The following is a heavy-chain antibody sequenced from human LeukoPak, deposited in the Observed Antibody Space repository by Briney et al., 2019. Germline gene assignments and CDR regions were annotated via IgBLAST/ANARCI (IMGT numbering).Heavy chain of an antibody. Sequence: ASVKVSCKASGYTFTSYGISWVRQAPGQGLEWMGWINPNSGGTNYAQKFQGRVTMTRDTSISTAYMELSRLRSDDTAVYYCARPVVGATFNYWGQGTLVTVSS. V-gene: IGHV1-2*02. D-gene: IGHD1-26*01. CDR3: ARPVVGATFNY. J-gene: IGHJ4*02. CDR1: GYTFTSYG. CDR2: INPNSGGT.